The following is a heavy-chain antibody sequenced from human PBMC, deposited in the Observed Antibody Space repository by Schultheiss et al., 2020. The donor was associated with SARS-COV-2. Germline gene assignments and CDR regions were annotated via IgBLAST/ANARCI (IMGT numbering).Heavy chain of an antibody. CDR3: ARDESRKFDY. D-gene: IGHD2-21*01. CDR2: INHSGST. Sequence: SETLSLTCAVYGGSFSGYYWSWIRQPPGKGLEWIGEINHSGSTNYNPSLKSRVTISVDTSKNQFSLKLSSVTAADTAVYYCARDESRKFDYWGQGTLVTVSS. J-gene: IGHJ4*02. CDR1: GGSFSGYY. V-gene: IGHV4-34*01.